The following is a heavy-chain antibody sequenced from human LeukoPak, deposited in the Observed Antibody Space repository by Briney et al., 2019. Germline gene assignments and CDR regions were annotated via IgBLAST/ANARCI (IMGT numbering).Heavy chain of an antibody. CDR2: IYYSGST. V-gene: IGHV4-39*01. CDR3: ARLNGYLDY. Sequence: SETLSLTCTVSGGSISSSSYYWGWIRQPPGKGLEWIVSIYYSGSTYYNPSLKSRVTISVDTSKNQFSLKLSSVTAADTAVYYCARLNGYLDYWGQGTLVTVSS. CDR1: GGSISSSSYY. J-gene: IGHJ4*02. D-gene: IGHD2-8*01.